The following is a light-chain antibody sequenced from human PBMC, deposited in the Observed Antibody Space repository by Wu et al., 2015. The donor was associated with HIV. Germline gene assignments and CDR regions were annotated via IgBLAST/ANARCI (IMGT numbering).Light chain of an antibody. CDR1: ESVRNN. CDR3: QQYNDWPRT. Sequence: EIVMTLSPATLSVSPGERATLSCRASESVRNNLAWYQQKPGQAPRLLIYDASTRATGIPARFSGSGSGIGFTLTISSLQPEDFEVYYCQQYNDWPRTFGQGTKVEI. CDR2: DAS. V-gene: IGKV3-15*01. J-gene: IGKJ1*01.